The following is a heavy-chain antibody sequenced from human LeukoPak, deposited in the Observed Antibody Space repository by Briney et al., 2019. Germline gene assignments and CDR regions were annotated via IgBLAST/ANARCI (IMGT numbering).Heavy chain of an antibody. J-gene: IGHJ4*02. CDR1: GYTFTSYG. V-gene: IGHV1-18*01. CDR3: ARGNGLWAPLSY. Sequence: ASVKVSCKASGYTFTSYGISWVRQAPGQGLEWMGWISAYNGNTDYAQKFQGRVTMTRDTSTSTVYMELSSLRSEDTAVYSCARGNGLWAPLSYWGQGTLVTVSS. CDR2: ISAYNGNT. D-gene: IGHD3-16*01.